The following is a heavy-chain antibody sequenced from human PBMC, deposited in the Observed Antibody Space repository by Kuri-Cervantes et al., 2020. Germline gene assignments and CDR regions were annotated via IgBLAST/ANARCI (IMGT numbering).Heavy chain of an antibody. D-gene: IGHD3-9*01. V-gene: IGHV4-59*08. Sequence: SETLSLTCTVSGGSISSYYWSWIRQPPGKGLEWIGYIYYSGSTNYNPSLKSRVTISVDTSKNQFSLKLSSVTAADTAVYYCARRAAFDDVLTGYSSYYMDVWGKGTTVTVSS. CDR1: GGSISSYY. CDR3: ARRAAFDDVLTGYSSYYMDV. J-gene: IGHJ6*03. CDR2: IYYSGST.